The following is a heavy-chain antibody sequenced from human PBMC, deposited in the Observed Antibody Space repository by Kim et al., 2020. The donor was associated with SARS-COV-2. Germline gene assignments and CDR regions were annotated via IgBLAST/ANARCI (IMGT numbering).Heavy chain of an antibody. J-gene: IGHJ5*02. Sequence: GGSLRLSCAASGFTFSDYYMSWIRQAPGKGLEWVSYISSSGSTIYYADSVKGRFTISRDNAKNSLYLQMNSLRAEDTAVYYCARDDCSSTSCSRTDNWFDPWGQGTLVTVSS. D-gene: IGHD2-2*01. CDR1: GFTFSDYY. V-gene: IGHV3-11*01. CDR2: ISSSGSTI. CDR3: ARDDCSSTSCSRTDNWFDP.